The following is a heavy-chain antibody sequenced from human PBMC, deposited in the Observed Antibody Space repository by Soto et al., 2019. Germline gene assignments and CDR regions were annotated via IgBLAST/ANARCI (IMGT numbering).Heavy chain of an antibody. CDR2: IYPGDSDT. V-gene: IGHV5-51*01. J-gene: IGHJ4*02. CDR3: ARRFGGRGSTARDDY. D-gene: IGHD3-10*01. CDR1: GYSFTSYW. Sequence: PGESLKISCKGSGYSFTSYWIGWVRQMPGKGLEWMGIIYPGDSDTRYSPSFQGQVTISADKSISTAYLQWSSLKASDTAMYYCARRFGGRGSTARDDYWGQGTLVIVSS.